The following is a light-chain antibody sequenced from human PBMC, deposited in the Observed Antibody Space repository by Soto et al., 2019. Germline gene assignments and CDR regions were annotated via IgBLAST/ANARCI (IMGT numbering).Light chain of an antibody. V-gene: IGKV3-20*01. J-gene: IGKJ2*01. CDR3: QQYDRPPYS. CDR1: QSVSRNN. Sequence: EIVGTQSPGTLSLSPGERGTLSCRASQSVSRNNLAWYQQRPGQPPRLFIYGASSRSPGIPDRFSGSGSGTDFTLTISRLEPEDSAVYFCQQYDRPPYSFGQGTKLEIK. CDR2: GAS.